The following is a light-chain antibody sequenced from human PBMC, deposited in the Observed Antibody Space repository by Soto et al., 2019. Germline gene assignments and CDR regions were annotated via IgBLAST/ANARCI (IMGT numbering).Light chain of an antibody. CDR1: QSVSSN. J-gene: IGKJ2*01. Sequence: IVMTQSPATLSVSPGERVTLSCRASQSVSSNLAWYQQKPGQAPRLLIYSASTRATGIPARFSCSGSGTEFTLAITSLQSEDFAVYFCQQYVIWPPTFTFGQGTKLEIK. CDR2: SAS. CDR3: QQYVIWPPTFT. V-gene: IGKV3-15*01.